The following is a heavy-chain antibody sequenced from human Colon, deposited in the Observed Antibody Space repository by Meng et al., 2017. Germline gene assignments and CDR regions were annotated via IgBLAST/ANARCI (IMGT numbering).Heavy chain of an antibody. CDR2: ISNSYKT. CDR1: GDSIANSKW. Sequence: HLQGSGPGLVQTSGTLSLAGVVSGDSIANSKWGSWLRQAPGKGPEWIGEISNSYKTVYSPSLKSRVRISLDKSNNQFSLTLTSVTAADTAVYYCARERVRELGLFDSWGQGILVTVSS. CDR3: ARERVRELGLFDS. V-gene: IGHV4-4*02. J-gene: IGHJ4*02. D-gene: IGHD1-7*01.